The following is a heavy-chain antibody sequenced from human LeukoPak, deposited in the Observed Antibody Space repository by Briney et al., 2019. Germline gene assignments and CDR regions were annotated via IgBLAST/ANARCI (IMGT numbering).Heavy chain of an antibody. J-gene: IGHJ6*02. D-gene: IGHD4-23*01. V-gene: IGHV1-69*13. CDR2: IIPIFGTA. CDR1: GGTFSSYA. Sequence: GASVNVSCKASGGTFSSYAISWVRQAPGQGLEWMGGIIPIFGTANYAQKFQGRVTITADESTSTAYMELSSLRSEDTAVYYCASQLLDYGGNSAMDVWGQGTTVTVSS. CDR3: ASQLLDYGGNSAMDV.